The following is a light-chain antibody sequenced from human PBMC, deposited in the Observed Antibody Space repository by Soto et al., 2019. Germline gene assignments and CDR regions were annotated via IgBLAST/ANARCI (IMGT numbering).Light chain of an antibody. CDR2: DAS. V-gene: IGKV1-5*01. J-gene: IGKJ1*01. CDR1: QSISSW. CDR3: QQYNSYST. Sequence: DIQMTQSPSTLSASVGYRFTITCRASQSISSWLAWYQQKPGKAPKLLIYDASSLESGVPSRFSGSGSGTEFTLTISSLQPDDFATYYCQQYNSYSTFGQGTKGDNK.